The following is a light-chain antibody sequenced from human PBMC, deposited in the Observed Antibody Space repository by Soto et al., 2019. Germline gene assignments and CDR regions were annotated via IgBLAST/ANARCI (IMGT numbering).Light chain of an antibody. CDR3: SSYAGSNNWV. CDR1: SSDVGGYNY. J-gene: IGLJ3*02. Sequence: QSVLTQPPSASGSPGQSVTISCTGTSSDVGGYNYVSWYQQHPGKAPKLMIYEVSKRPSGVPDRFSGSKSGNTASLTVSGLQAEDEADYYCSSYAGSNNWVFGEGTKLTVL. V-gene: IGLV2-8*01. CDR2: EVS.